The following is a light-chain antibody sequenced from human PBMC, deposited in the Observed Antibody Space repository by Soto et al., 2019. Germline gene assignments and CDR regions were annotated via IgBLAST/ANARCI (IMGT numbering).Light chain of an antibody. Sequence: ALTQPASVSGSPGQSITISCTGTSSDVGSYNLVSWYQQHPGKAPKVMIYEVSKRPSGVSNRFSGSKSGNTASLTISGLQAEDEADYYCCSYAGSSTYVFGTGTKVTVL. CDR1: SSDVGSYNL. CDR3: CSYAGSSTYV. V-gene: IGLV2-23*02. J-gene: IGLJ1*01. CDR2: EVS.